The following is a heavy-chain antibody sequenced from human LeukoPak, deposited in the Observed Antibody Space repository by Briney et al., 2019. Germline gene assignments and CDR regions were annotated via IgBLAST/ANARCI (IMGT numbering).Heavy chain of an antibody. CDR3: ARWIVGDTTSDY. CDR1: GYTFTNYY. V-gene: IGHV1-46*01. Sequence: ASVKVSCKASGYTFTNYYMQWVRQAPGQGLEWMGIINPSGGGTSYAQNFQGRVTMTRDTSTSTVYMALSSLTSEDTAVYYCARWIVGDTTSDYLGQGTLVTVSS. J-gene: IGHJ4*02. D-gene: IGHD1-26*01. CDR2: INPSGGGT.